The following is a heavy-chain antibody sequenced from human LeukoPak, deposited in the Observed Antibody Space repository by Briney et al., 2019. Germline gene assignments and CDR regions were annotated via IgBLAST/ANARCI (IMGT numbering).Heavy chain of an antibody. CDR2: ISVSFSHK. Sequence: GGSLRLSCAASGFTFSSYSMSWVRQAPGKGLEWVSSISVSFSHKYYADSVKGRFTISRDNAKNSLFLQMNSLRAEDTAVYYRARGTYHCSGGTCYPNYFDYWGQGILVTVSS. J-gene: IGHJ4*02. CDR1: GFTFSSYS. V-gene: IGHV3-21*01. CDR3: ARGTYHCSGGTCYPNYFDY. D-gene: IGHD2-15*01.